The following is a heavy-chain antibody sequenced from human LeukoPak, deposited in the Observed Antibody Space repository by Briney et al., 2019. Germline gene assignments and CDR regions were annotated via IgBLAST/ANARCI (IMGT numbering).Heavy chain of an antibody. CDR3: AKDRAGSWAIDY. Sequence: GRSLRLSCAASGFTFSTYNMHWVRQAPGKGLEWVAVISYDGSNKYYADSVKGRFAISRDDSKNTLYLEMNSLNAEDTAVYYCAKDRAGSWAIDYWGQGTLVTVSS. J-gene: IGHJ4*02. CDR2: ISYDGSNK. D-gene: IGHD6-13*01. V-gene: IGHV3-30*18. CDR1: GFTFSTYN.